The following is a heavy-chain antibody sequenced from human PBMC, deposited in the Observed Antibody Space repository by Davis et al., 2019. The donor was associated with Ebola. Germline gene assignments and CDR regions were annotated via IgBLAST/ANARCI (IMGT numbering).Heavy chain of an antibody. CDR1: GGSISSYY. Sequence: PSETLSLTCTVSGGSISSYYWGWIRQPPGKGLEWIGSIYYSGSTYYNPSLKSRVTISVDTSKNQFSLKLSSVTAADTAVYYCARGKSSGWYWGYYFDYWGQGTLVTVSS. D-gene: IGHD6-19*01. V-gene: IGHV4-39*01. CDR3: ARGKSSGWYWGYYFDY. CDR2: IYYSGST. J-gene: IGHJ4*02.